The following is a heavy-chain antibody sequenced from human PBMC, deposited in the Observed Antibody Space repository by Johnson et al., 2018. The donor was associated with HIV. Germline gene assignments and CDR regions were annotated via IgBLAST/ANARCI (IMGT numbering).Heavy chain of an antibody. Sequence: QVQLVESGGGVVRPGGSLRFSCAASGFIFDDYGMNWVRQAPGKGLEWVAFIRYDGSNKYYADSVKGRFTISRDNSKNTLYLQMNSLRAEDTAVYYCARELGGSSLPFGAFDIWGQGTMVTVSS. CDR1: GFIFDDYG. D-gene: IGHD6-13*01. J-gene: IGHJ3*02. V-gene: IGHV3-30*02. CDR3: ARELGGSSLPFGAFDI. CDR2: IRYDGSNK.